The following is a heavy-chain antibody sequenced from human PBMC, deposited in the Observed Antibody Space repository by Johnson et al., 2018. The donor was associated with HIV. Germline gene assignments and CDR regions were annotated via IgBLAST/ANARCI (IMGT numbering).Heavy chain of an antibody. CDR1: GFTFSNYG. D-gene: IGHD6-6*01. CDR2: ISYDGSNE. V-gene: IGHV3-30*18. CDR3: AKDLSIAARPASFDI. Sequence: QVQLVESGGGVVQPGRSLRLSCAASGFTFSNYGMHWVRQAPGKGLEWVAVISYDGSNEYYADSVKGRFTISRDNSKNTLYLQLNSLRAEDTAVYYCAKDLSIAARPASFDIWGQGTMVTVSS. J-gene: IGHJ3*02.